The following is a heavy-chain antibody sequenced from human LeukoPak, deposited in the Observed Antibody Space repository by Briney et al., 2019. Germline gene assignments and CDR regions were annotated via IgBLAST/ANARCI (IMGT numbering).Heavy chain of an antibody. J-gene: IGHJ3*02. D-gene: IGHD6-13*01. CDR2: INPNSGGT. Sequence: ASVKVSCKASGYTFTGYYMHWVRQAPGQGLEWMGWINPNSGGTTYAQKFQGRVTMTRDTSISTAYMELSRLRSDDTAVYYCARGYRANLFDIWGQGTMVTVSS. V-gene: IGHV1-2*02. CDR3: ARGYRANLFDI. CDR1: GYTFTGYY.